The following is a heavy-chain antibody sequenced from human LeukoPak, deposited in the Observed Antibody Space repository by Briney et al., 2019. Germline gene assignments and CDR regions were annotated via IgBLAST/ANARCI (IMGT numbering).Heavy chain of an antibody. CDR1: GGSFSGYY. CDR3: ARRLFSRGGYMDV. CDR2: INHSGST. J-gene: IGHJ6*03. Sequence: KASETLSLTCAVYGGSFSGYYWSWIRQPPGKGLEWIGEINHSGSTNYNPSLKSRVTISVDTSKNQFSLKLSSVTAADTAVYYCARRLFSRGGYMDVWGKGTTVIV. D-gene: IGHD6-13*01. V-gene: IGHV4-34*01.